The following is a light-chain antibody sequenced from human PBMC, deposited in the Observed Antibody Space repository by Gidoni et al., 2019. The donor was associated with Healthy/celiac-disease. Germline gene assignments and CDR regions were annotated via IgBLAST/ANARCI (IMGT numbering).Light chain of an antibody. V-gene: IGKV3-15*01. Sequence: IVMTQSPATLSVSPGERATLSCRASQSVSSNLAWYQQKPGQAPRLLIYGASTRATGIPARFSGSGSGTEFTLTISSLQSEDFAVSYCQQYNNWPLYTFGQGTKLEIK. CDR2: GAS. CDR1: QSVSSN. CDR3: QQYNNWPLYT. J-gene: IGKJ2*01.